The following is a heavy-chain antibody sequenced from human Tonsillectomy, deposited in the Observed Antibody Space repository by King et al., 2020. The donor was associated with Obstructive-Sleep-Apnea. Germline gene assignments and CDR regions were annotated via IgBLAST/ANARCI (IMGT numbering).Heavy chain of an antibody. D-gene: IGHD3-16*01. CDR2: VDPYNGHT. Sequence: QLVQSGAEVKKPGASVKVSCKTSTYTFTRYHITWLRQAPGQGLEWMGWVDPYNGHTDYIQKFQGRVTMTTDTPTTTAYMELRNLRSDDTAVYYCARLYDYVWGSFQGSYYFDFWGQGTRVTVSS. J-gene: IGHJ4*02. CDR3: ARLYDYVWGSFQGSYYFDF. V-gene: IGHV1-18*01. CDR1: TYTFTRYH.